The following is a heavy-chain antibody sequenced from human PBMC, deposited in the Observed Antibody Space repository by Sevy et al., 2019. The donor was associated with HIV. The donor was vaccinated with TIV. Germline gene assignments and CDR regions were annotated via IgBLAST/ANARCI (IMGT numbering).Heavy chain of an antibody. D-gene: IGHD3-22*01. CDR2: IYHSGST. CDR3: AGVVTTSSGCPFCYYYMDV. Sequence: SETLSLTCAVSGYSISSGYYWGWIRQPPGKGLEWIGSIYHSGSTYYNPSLKSRVTISVDTSKNQFSLKLNSLTAADTAVYYCAGVVTTSSGCPFCYYYMDVWGKGTTVTVSS. J-gene: IGHJ6*03. V-gene: IGHV4-38-2*01. CDR1: GYSISSGYY.